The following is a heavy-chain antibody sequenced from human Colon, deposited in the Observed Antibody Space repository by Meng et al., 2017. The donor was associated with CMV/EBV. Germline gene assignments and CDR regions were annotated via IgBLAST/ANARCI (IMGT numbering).Heavy chain of an antibody. CDR3: AKGGCSSCSFDP. V-gene: IGHV4-59*01. D-gene: IGHD2-2*01. CDR1: GGSISNYY. CDR2: VSYSGNT. Sequence: GSLRLSCTVSGGSISNYYWSWLRQPPGKGLEWIGYVSYSGNTNYNSSLESRVTISLDTSKNQFSLKLTSVTAADTAVYYCAKGGCSSCSFDPWGQGTRGT. J-gene: IGHJ5*02.